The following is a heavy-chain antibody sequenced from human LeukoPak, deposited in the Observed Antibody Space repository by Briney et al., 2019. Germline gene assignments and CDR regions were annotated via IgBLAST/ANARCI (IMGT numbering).Heavy chain of an antibody. V-gene: IGHV3-20*04. D-gene: IGHD3-3*02. CDR1: GFSFDDYG. Sequence: PGGSLRLSCAASGFSFDDYGMSWVRQAPGKGLEWVSGINWDGGSTGYADSVKGRFTISRDNAKNSLYLQMNSLRAEDTAVYYCARDQGGISSPLGYWGQGTLVTVSS. CDR2: INWDGGST. J-gene: IGHJ4*02. CDR3: ARDQGGISSPLGY.